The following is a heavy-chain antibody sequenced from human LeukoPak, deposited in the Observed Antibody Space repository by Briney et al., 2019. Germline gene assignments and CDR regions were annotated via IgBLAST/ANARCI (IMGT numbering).Heavy chain of an antibody. Sequence: SETLSLTCTVSGDSISSSSYYWGWIRQPPGKGLEWIGSIYYSGSTYYHPSLKSRVTISVDTSKNQFSLKLSSVAAADTAVYYCARTYCSGGSCYLGLYYFDYWGQGTLVTVSS. CDR3: ARTYCSGGSCYLGLYYFDY. D-gene: IGHD2-15*01. J-gene: IGHJ4*02. CDR1: GDSISSSSYY. CDR2: IYYSGST. V-gene: IGHV4-39*01.